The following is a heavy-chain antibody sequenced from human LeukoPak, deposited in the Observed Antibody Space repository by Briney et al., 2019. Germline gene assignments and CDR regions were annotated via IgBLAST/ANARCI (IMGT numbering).Heavy chain of an antibody. V-gene: IGHV3-30*18. CDR2: ISYDGSNK. J-gene: IGHJ6*02. Sequence: RRSLRLSCAASGFTFSSYGMHWVRQAPGKGLEWVAVISYDGSNKYYADSVKGRFTISRDNSKNTLYLQMNSLRAEDTAVYYCAKERIFTDYYYGMDVWGQGTTVTVSS. CDR3: AKERIFTDYYYGMDV. CDR1: GFTFSSYG.